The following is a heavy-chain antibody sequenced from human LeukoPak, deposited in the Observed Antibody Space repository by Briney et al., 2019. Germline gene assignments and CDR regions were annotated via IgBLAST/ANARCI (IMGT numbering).Heavy chain of an antibody. CDR1: GYTFTRYG. V-gene: IGHV1-18*01. D-gene: IGHD1-1*01. CDR2: ISAYNGNT. Sequence: ASVKVSCKASGYTFTRYGISWVRQAPGQGLEWMGWISAYNGNTNCAQKLEGRVPMTTDTSTSTAYMELRSLRSDDTAVHYCARGRLNWNDFDYWGQGTLVTVSS. CDR3: ARGRLNWNDFDY. J-gene: IGHJ4*02.